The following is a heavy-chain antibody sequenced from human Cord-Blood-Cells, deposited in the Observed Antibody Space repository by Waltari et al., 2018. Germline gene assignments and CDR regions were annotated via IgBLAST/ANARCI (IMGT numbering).Heavy chain of an antibody. D-gene: IGHD2-2*01. CDR1: GGTFSSYA. CDR2: ISPIVGTA. Sequence: QVQLVQSGAEVKKPGSSVKVSCKASGGTFSSYAISWVRQAPGQGREWMGWISPIVGTANYAKKFQGRVTITADESTSTADMGLSRLRSEDTAVYYCARGGYCSSTSCYDAFDIWGQGTMVTVSS. J-gene: IGHJ3*02. V-gene: IGHV1-69*11. CDR3: ARGGYCSSTSCYDAFDI.